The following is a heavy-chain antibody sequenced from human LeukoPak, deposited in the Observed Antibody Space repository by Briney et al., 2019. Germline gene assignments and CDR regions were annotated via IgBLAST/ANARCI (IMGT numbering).Heavy chain of an antibody. CDR1: GGSFSGYY. Sequence: SETLSLTCAVYGGSFSGYYWSWIRQPPGKGLEWIGEINHSGSTNYNPSLKSRVTISVDTSKNQFSLKLSSVTAADTAVYYCARGIATVTTYFDYWGQGTLVTVSS. CDR2: INHSGST. V-gene: IGHV4-34*01. CDR3: ARGIATVTTYFDY. J-gene: IGHJ4*02. D-gene: IGHD4-17*01.